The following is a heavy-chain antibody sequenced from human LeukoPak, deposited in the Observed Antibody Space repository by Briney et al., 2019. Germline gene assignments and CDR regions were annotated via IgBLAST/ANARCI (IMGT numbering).Heavy chain of an antibody. D-gene: IGHD1-7*01. J-gene: IGHJ5*02. Sequence: ASVDVSFMASVYTLTHYYMYWVRQAPGQGLEWMGWINPNNGGTNSAHNFQGRVTMTRDTSISTAYMELSRLRSDDTAVDYCARGCQYNWNSENWFDPWGQGTLVTVSS. CDR2: INPNNGGT. CDR3: ARGCQYNWNSENWFDP. CDR1: VYTLTHYY. V-gene: IGHV1-2*02.